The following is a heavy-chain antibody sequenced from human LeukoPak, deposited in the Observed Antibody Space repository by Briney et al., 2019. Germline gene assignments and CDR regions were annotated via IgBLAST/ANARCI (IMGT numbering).Heavy chain of an antibody. CDR2: IYHSGST. CDR3: AGGNTMIVAYFDY. Sequence: PSETLSLTCAVSGGSISSSNWWSWVRQPPGKGLEWIGEIYHSGSTNYNPSLKSRVTISVDKSKNQFSLKLSSVTAADTAVYYCAGGNTMIVAYFDYWGQGTLVTVSS. J-gene: IGHJ4*02. V-gene: IGHV4-4*02. CDR1: GGSISSSNW. D-gene: IGHD3-22*01.